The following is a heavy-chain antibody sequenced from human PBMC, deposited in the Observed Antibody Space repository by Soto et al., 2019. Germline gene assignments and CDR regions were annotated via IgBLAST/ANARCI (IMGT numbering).Heavy chain of an antibody. V-gene: IGHV4-4*07. CDR2: IYTSGST. D-gene: IGHD2-15*01. Sequence: QVQLQESGPGLVKPSETLSLTCTVSGCSISSYYWSWIRQPAGKGLEWIGRIYTSGSTNYNPSLKSRVTMSVDTSKNQFSLKLSSVTAADTAVYYCAREPRYCSGGSCYSAWTVWFDPWGQGTLVTVSS. J-gene: IGHJ5*02. CDR1: GCSISSYY. CDR3: AREPRYCSGGSCYSAWTVWFDP.